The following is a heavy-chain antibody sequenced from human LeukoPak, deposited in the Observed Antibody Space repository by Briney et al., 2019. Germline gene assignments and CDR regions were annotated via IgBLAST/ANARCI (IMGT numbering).Heavy chain of an antibody. CDR3: ANDRRGSTSMADY. CDR2: IRYDGSNK. J-gene: IGHJ4*02. Sequence: QPGGSLRLSCAASGFTFSSYGMHWVRQAPSKGLEWVAFIRYDGSNKYYADSVKGRFTISRDNSKNTLYLQMNSLRAEDTAVYYCANDRRGSTSMADYWGQGTLVTVSS. V-gene: IGHV3-30*02. D-gene: IGHD2-2*01. CDR1: GFTFSSYG.